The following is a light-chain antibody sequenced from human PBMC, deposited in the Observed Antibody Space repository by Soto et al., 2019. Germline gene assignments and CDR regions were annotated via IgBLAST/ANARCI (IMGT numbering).Light chain of an antibody. CDR1: HSITNW. Sequence: DIQMTQSPSTLSASVGDRVTITCRASHSITNWLAWYQQKPGKAPKVLIYDVSTLGSGVPSRFSGSGSGTEFTLTINSLQPDDFATYYCQQYHIYSGTFGQGTKVDIK. J-gene: IGKJ1*01. CDR2: DVS. V-gene: IGKV1-5*01. CDR3: QQYHIYSGT.